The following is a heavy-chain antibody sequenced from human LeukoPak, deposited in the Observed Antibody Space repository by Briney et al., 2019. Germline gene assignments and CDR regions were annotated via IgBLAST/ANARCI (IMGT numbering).Heavy chain of an antibody. CDR3: ARLLSNYYYYMDV. D-gene: IGHD2/OR15-2a*01. V-gene: IGHV3-7*01. J-gene: IGHJ6*03. CDR1: GFTFSSYW. Sequence: GGSLRLSCAASGFTFSSYWMSWVRQAPGKGLEWVANIKQDGSEEYYVDSVKGRFTISGDNAKNSLYLQMNSLTAEDTAVYYCARLLSNYYYYMDVWGKGTTVTVSS. CDR2: IKQDGSEE.